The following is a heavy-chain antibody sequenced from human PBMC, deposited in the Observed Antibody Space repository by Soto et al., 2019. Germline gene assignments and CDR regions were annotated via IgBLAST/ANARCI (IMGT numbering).Heavy chain of an antibody. CDR2: ISSTTNYI. CDR3: ARESEDLTSNFDY. J-gene: IGHJ4*02. CDR1: GFTFTRYS. V-gene: IGHV3-21*06. Sequence: GGSLRLSCAASGFTFTRYSVNWVRQAPGKGLEWVSSISSTTNYIYYGDSMKGRFTISRDNAKNSLYLEMNSLRAEDTAVYYCARESEDLTSNFDYWGQGTLVTVSS.